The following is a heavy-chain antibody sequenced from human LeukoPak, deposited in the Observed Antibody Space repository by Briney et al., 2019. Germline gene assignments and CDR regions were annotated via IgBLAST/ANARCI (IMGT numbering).Heavy chain of an antibody. J-gene: IGHJ6*02. CDR2: IIPILGIA. V-gene: IGHV1-69*04. D-gene: IGHD4-23*01. CDR3: ARDPETTVVTDYYYGMDV. Sequence: SVKVPCKASGGTFSSYAISWVRQAPGQGLEWMGRIIPILGIANYAQKFQGRVTITADKSTSTAYMELSSLRSEDTAVYYCARDPETTVVTDYYYGMDVWGQGTTVTVSS. CDR1: GGTFSSYA.